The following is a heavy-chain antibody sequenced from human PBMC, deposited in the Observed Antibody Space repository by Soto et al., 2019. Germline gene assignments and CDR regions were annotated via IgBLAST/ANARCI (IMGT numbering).Heavy chain of an antibody. CDR3: SAGYCSGANCDASQY. V-gene: IGHV3-15*07. Sequence: EVQLVESGGGLVKPGGSLRLSCAASGFTPTNAWMNWIRQAPGKGPEWVGRIKSETAGGTTDYAAPVKGRFTISRDDSKNTLYLQMDSLKTEDAAVYYCSAGYCSGANCDASQYWGQGTLVTVSS. CDR2: IKSETAGGTT. J-gene: IGHJ4*02. CDR1: GFTPTNAW. D-gene: IGHD2-15*01.